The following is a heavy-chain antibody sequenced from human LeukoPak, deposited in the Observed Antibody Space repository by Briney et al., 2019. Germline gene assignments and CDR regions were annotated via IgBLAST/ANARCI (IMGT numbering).Heavy chain of an antibody. Sequence: ASVKVSCKASGYTFTSYYMHWVRQAPGQGLEWMGIINPSGGSTSYAQKFQGRVTMTRDTSTSTVYMEPSSLRSEDTAVYYCARTRGFAMILPHWGQGTLVTVSS. CDR1: GYTFTSYY. CDR3: ARTRGFAMILPH. D-gene: IGHD2-2*01. J-gene: IGHJ1*01. CDR2: INPSGGST. V-gene: IGHV1-46*01.